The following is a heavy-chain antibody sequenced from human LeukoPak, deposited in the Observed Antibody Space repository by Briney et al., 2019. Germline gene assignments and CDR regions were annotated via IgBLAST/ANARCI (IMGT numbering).Heavy chain of an antibody. CDR3: ARGVEPLAANTLAY. CDR2: LYSDGNT. J-gene: IGHJ4*02. D-gene: IGHD1-14*01. Sequence: GGSLRLSCAASGFTVSNSYMTWVRQAPGKGLEWVSVLYSDGNTKYADSVQGRFTISRDNSKNTLYLEMNSLSPDDTAVYYCARGVEPLAANTLAYWGQGTLVTVSS. V-gene: IGHV3-53*01. CDR1: GFTVSNSY.